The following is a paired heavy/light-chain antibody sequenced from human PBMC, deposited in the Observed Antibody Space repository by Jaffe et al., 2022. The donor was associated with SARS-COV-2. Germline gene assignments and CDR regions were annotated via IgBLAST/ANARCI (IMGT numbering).Heavy chain of an antibody. D-gene: IGHD5-12*01. V-gene: IGHV4-61*02. CDR2: IYTSGST. CDR3: ARDGSYYYGLDV. Sequence: QVRLQESGPGLVKPSETLSLTCTVFGGSISSGNYYWTWIRQPAGKGLEWIGRIYTSGSTNYNPSLKSRVTISLDTSKNQFSLKLSSVTAADTAVYYCARDGSYYYGLDVWGQGTTVTVSS. CDR1: GGSISSGNYY. J-gene: IGHJ6*02.
Light chain of an antibody. CDR1: SSDVGGYNF. V-gene: IGLV2-14*01. CDR2: EVS. Sequence: QSALTQPASVSGSPGQSITISCTGTSSDVGGYNFVSWYQQYPGKAPKLMICEVSNRPSGVSNRFSGSKSGNTASLTISGLQAGDEADYYCSSYTSSNTYVIFGGGTKLTVL. J-gene: IGLJ2*01. CDR3: SSYTSSNTYVI.